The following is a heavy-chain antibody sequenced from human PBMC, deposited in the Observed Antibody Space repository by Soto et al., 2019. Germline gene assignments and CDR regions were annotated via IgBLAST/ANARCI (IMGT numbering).Heavy chain of an antibody. CDR1: GFKFSNYA. J-gene: IGHJ4*02. V-gene: IGHV3-23*01. CDR3: AKDRRAGGNSAFYFDF. Sequence: GGSLRLSCAASGFKFSNYAMSWVRQAPGKGLEWVSLISATGGGTYYADSVKGRFTISRDNSHNTLYLQVHSLTAEDTAVYYCAKDRRAGGNSAFYFDFWGQGAHVTVSS. D-gene: IGHD3-16*01. CDR2: ISATGGGT.